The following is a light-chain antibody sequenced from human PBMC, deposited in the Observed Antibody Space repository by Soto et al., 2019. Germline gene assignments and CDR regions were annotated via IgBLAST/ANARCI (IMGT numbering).Light chain of an antibody. CDR3: SSFASSNTWV. V-gene: IGLV2-8*01. J-gene: IGLJ3*02. Sequence: QSALTKPPSAYGSPGQSVTISCHGTSSDVGAYNYVSWYQQHAGKAPKLVIHEVTKRPSGVHDRFSGSKSANTSSLTVSGLQAEDEADYFCSSFASSNTWVFCGGTKLTVL. CDR2: EVT. CDR1: SSDVGAYNY.